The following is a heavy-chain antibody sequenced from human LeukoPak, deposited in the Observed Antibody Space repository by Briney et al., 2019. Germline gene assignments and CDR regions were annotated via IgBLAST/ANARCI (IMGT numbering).Heavy chain of an antibody. CDR1: GFTFNSYS. CDR2: VSSSSSYI. Sequence: GGSLRLSCAASGFTFNSYSMNWVRQAPGKGLEWVSSVSSSSSYIYYADSVKGRFTISRDNAKNSVYLQMNSLRAEDTAVYYCARVKQQLVRLLGRDTTYYYYYYMDVWGKGTTVTVSS. J-gene: IGHJ6*03. CDR3: ARVKQQLVRLLGRDTTYYYYYYMDV. D-gene: IGHD6-13*01. V-gene: IGHV3-21*01.